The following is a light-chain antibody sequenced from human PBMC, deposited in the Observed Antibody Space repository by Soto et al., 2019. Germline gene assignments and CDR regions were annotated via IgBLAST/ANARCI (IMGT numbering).Light chain of an antibody. CDR2: AAS. CDR3: QQYYSFPPT. V-gene: IGKV1D-8*01. J-gene: IGKJ1*01. CDR1: QGIRSY. Sequence: VIWMTQSPSLLSASTGDRVTISCRMSQGIRSYLAWYQQKPGKAPELLIYAASTLQSGVPSRFSGSGSGTDFTLTISCLQSEDFATYYCQQYYSFPPTVGQGTKVDSK.